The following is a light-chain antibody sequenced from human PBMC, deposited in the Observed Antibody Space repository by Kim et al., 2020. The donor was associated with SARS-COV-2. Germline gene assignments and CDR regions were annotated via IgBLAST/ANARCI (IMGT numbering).Light chain of an antibody. CDR1: HSVSSN. Sequence: VSPGERATLSCRASHSVSSNLAWYQQKPGQAPRLLIYGASTRATGIPARFSGSGSGTEFTLIISSLQSEDFAVYYCQQYNNWPLTFGGGTKVEIK. CDR3: QQYNNWPLT. CDR2: GAS. V-gene: IGKV3-15*01. J-gene: IGKJ4*01.